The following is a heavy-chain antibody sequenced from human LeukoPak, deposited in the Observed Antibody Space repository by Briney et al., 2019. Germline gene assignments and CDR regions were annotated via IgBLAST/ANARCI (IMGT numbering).Heavy chain of an antibody. CDR1: GGSFSGYY. CDR2: INHSGST. CDR3: ARGLTMIITWRAYFDY. V-gene: IGHV4-34*01. Sequence: SETLSLTCAVYGGSFSGYYWSWIRQPPGKGLEWIGEINHSGSTNYNPSLKSRVTISVDTPKNQFSLKLSSVTAADTAVYYCARGLTMIITWRAYFDYWGQGTLVTVSS. J-gene: IGHJ4*02. D-gene: IGHD3-22*01.